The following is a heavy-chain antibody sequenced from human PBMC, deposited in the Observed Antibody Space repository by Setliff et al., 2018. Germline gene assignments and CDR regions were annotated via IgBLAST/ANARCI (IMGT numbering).Heavy chain of an antibody. D-gene: IGHD3-3*01. CDR1: GGSISSHY. Sequence: PSETLSLTCTVSGGSISSHYWSWIRQPPGKGLEWIGYIYYSGSTNYNPSLKSRVTISLDTSKNHFSLNLNSVTAADTAVYFCARDYTYYDFWSGPSSDAFDIWGQGTMVTVSS. V-gene: IGHV4-59*11. CDR3: ARDYTYYDFWSGPSSDAFDI. J-gene: IGHJ3*02. CDR2: IYYSGST.